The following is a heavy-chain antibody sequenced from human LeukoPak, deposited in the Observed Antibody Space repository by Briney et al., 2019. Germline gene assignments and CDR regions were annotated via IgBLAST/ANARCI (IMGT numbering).Heavy chain of an antibody. Sequence: PSETLSLTCTVSGGSISSYYWSWIRQPPGKGLEWIGYIYYSGSTNYNPSLKSRVTISVDTSKNQFSLKLSSVTAADTAVYYCARGDAVRGVIPFDYWGQGTLVTVSS. V-gene: IGHV4-59*08. D-gene: IGHD3-10*01. CDR1: GGSISSYY. J-gene: IGHJ4*02. CDR3: ARGDAVRGVIPFDY. CDR2: IYYSGST.